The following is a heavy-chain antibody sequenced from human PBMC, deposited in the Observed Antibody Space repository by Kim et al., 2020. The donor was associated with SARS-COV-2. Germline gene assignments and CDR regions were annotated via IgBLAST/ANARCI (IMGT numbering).Heavy chain of an antibody. CDR2: IYYSGST. V-gene: IGHV4-59*01. CDR3: ARQGYYFDY. Sequence: SETLSLTCTVSGGSISSYYWSWIRQPPGKGLEWIGYIYYSGSTNYNPSLKSRVTISVDTSKNQFSLKLSSVTAADTAVYYCARQGYYFDYWGQGTLVTVSS. J-gene: IGHJ4*02. CDR1: GGSISSYY.